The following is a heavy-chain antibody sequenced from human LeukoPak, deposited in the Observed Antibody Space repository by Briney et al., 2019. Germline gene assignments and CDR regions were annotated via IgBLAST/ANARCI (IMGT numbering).Heavy chain of an antibody. CDR1: GGSFSGYY. V-gene: IGHV4-34*01. CDR2: INHSGST. Sequence: PSETLSLTCAVYGGSFSGYYWSWIRQPPGKGLEWIGEINHSGSTNYNPSLKSRVTISVDTSKNQFSLKLSSVTAADTAVYYCASHIVVVPAARGSWFDPWGQGTLVTVSS. D-gene: IGHD2-2*01. J-gene: IGHJ5*02. CDR3: ASHIVVVPAARGSWFDP.